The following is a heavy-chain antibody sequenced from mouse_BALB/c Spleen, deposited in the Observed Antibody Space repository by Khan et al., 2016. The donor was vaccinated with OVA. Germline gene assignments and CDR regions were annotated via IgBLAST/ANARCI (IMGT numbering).Heavy chain of an antibody. CDR3: ARPPYFSYTLDH. CDR1: GYTFTSYG. CDR2: INTYTGEP. V-gene: IGHV9-3-1*01. J-gene: IGHJ4*01. Sequence: QIQLVQSGPELKKPGETVKISCKASGYTFTSYGMNWVKQSPGKALKWMGWINTYTGEPTYADDFKGRFAFSLETSASTAYLQINSLTNEDTATYFCARPPYFSYTLDHWGQGTSVTVSS. D-gene: IGHD2-10*01.